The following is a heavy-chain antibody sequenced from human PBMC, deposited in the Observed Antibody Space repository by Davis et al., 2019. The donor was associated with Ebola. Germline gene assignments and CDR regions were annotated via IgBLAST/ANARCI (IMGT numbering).Heavy chain of an antibody. CDR2: IFPGDSDT. Sequence: GESLKISCKGSGYSFNSYWIGWVRQVPGKGLEWMGIIFPGDSDTRYGPSFQGQVTISADKSITTAYLQWSSLKASDTAMYYCASLRRTITGMDDAFDIWGQGTIVTVSS. V-gene: IGHV5-51*01. CDR1: GYSFNSYW. J-gene: IGHJ3*02. D-gene: IGHD1-20*01. CDR3: ASLRRTITGMDDAFDI.